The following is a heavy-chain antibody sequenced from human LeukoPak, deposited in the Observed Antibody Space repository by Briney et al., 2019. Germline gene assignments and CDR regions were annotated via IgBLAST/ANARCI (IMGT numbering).Heavy chain of an antibody. V-gene: IGHV3-74*03. CDR3: ARASGSYYND. Sequence: PGGSLRLSCAASGFTFSSHWMHWLRQAPGKGLVWVSGINSDGSTTKYADSVKGRFTISRDNAKNTLYLEMNTLRAEDTALYFCARASGSYYNDWGQGTLVSVSS. CDR1: GFTFSSHW. CDR2: INSDGSTT. D-gene: IGHD1-26*01. J-gene: IGHJ4*02.